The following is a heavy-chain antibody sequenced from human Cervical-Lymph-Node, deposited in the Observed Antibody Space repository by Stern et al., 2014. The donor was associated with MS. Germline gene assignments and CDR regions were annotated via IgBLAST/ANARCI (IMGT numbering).Heavy chain of an antibody. J-gene: IGHJ4*02. CDR3: ARERLRDFNDYHFDS. Sequence: VQLEESGPEVRQPGASVRVSCKDSGYTFTTPNYGIAWVREAPGRGLKWKGRSSSYNGNTVYAQKLQDRVTMTTDTSTSTAYMELRSLRSDDTAFYYCARERLRDFNDYHFDSWGQGTLVTVSS. D-gene: IGHD4-11*01. V-gene: IGHV1-18*01. CDR2: SSSYNGNT. CDR1: GYTFTTPNYG.